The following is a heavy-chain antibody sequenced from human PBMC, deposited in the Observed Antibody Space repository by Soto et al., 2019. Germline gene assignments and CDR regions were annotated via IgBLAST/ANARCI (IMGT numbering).Heavy chain of an antibody. CDR2: IIPILGIA. Sequence: ASVKVSCKASGGTFSSYTISWVRQAPGQGLEWMGRIIPILGIANYAQKFQGRVTITADKSTSTAYMELSSLRSEDTAVYYCARDPLVAGQPGDYWGQGTLVTVSS. CDR1: GGTFSSYT. D-gene: IGHD6-19*01. CDR3: ARDPLVAGQPGDY. V-gene: IGHV1-69*04. J-gene: IGHJ4*02.